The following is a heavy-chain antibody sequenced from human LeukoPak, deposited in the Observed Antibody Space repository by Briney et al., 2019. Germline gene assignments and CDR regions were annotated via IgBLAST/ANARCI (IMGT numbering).Heavy chain of an antibody. Sequence: GGSLRLSCAASGFTFNYYGMHWVRQTPGKGLEWVAFIRSDGSSKYYADSVKGRFTISRDNSKNTLSLQMNYMRAEDTTVYYWAKDRICSGGSCYYFDYWGQGTLVTVSS. D-gene: IGHD2-15*01. J-gene: IGHJ4*02. CDR3: AKDRICSGGSCYYFDY. CDR2: IRSDGSSK. CDR1: GFTFNYYG. V-gene: IGHV3-30*02.